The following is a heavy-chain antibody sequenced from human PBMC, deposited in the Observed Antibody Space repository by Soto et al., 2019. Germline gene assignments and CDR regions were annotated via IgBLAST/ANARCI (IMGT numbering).Heavy chain of an antibody. Sequence: PGGSLRLSCAASGFTFSSYGMHWVRQAPGKGLEWVAVIWYDGSNKYYADSVKGRFTISRDNSKNTLYLQMNSLRAEDTAVYYCARGVIAAAANYGMDVWGQGTTVTVSS. CDR3: ARGVIAAAANYGMDV. V-gene: IGHV3-33*01. J-gene: IGHJ6*02. CDR2: IWYDGSNK. D-gene: IGHD6-13*01. CDR1: GFTFSSYG.